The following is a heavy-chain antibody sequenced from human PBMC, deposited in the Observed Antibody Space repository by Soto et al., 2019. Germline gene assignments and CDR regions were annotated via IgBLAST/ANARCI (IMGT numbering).Heavy chain of an antibody. CDR3: ARRSRSGYDFDY. CDR2: IYYSGST. V-gene: IGHV4-59*01. Sequence: QVQLQESGPGLVKPSETLSLTCTVSGGSISSYYWSWIRQPPGKGLEWIGYIYYSGSTNYNPSLKSRVTISVDTSKNQFSLKLSSVTAAGTAVYYCARRSRSGYDFDYWGQGTLVTVSS. D-gene: IGHD5-12*01. J-gene: IGHJ4*02. CDR1: GGSISSYY.